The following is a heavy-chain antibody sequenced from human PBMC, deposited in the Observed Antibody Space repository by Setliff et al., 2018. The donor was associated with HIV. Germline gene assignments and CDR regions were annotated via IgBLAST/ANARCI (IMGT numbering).Heavy chain of an antibody. CDR1: GDTLSIHP. CDR3: AREGLLVTKVGGAYWYHGMDA. J-gene: IGHJ6*02. Sequence: VKVSCKASGDTLSIHPISWVRQAPGRGLDWMGGIIPAFGRANYAQKFQGRVTITTDESTTTVFMELTGLRSEDTAVYYCAREGLLVTKVGGAYWYHGMDAWGQGTTVTVSS. CDR2: IIPAFGRA. D-gene: IGHD4-4*01. V-gene: IGHV1-69*05.